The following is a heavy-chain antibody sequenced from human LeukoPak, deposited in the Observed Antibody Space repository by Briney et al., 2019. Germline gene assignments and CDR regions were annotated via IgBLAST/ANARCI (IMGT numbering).Heavy chain of an antibody. J-gene: IGHJ4*02. CDR2: ISHTGTT. D-gene: IGHD5-18*01. CDR1: GGSFSGNF. V-gene: IGHV4-34*01. Sequence: SETLSLTCAVYGGSFSGNFWNWVRQPPGKGLEWIGEISHTGTTNYNPSLKSRVTISVDTSKNQFSLKLSSVTAADTAVYYCARGRLDTASDYWGQGTLVTVSS. CDR3: ARGRLDTASDY.